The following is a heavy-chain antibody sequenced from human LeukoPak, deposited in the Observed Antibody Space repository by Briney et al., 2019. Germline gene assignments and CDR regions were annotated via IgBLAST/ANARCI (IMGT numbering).Heavy chain of an antibody. D-gene: IGHD3-10*01. J-gene: IGHJ4*02. Sequence: GRSLRLSCAASGFTFSSYAMHWVRQAPGMGLEWVSAIRGSGGTTYYADSVKGRFTISRDNSQNTLSLQMNTLRADDTAVYYCAKGLTGSGTQKYYFDYWGQGTLVTVSS. V-gene: IGHV3-23*01. CDR1: GFTFSSYA. CDR3: AKGLTGSGTQKYYFDY. CDR2: IRGSGGTT.